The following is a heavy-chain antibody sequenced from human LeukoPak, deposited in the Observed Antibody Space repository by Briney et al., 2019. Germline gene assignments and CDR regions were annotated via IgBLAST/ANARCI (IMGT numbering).Heavy chain of an antibody. V-gene: IGHV3-74*01. CDR3: ARGTAGYHSSYFDY. J-gene: IGHJ4*02. D-gene: IGHD3-16*02. CDR1: GFTFGSPW. CDR2: INSDGSAT. Sequence: GGSLRLSCAASGFTFGSPWMHWVRQAPGEGLVWVSRINSDGSATAYADSVKGRFTISRDNAENTLYLQMNSLRAEDTAVYYCARGTAGYHSSYFDYWGQGTLVTVSS.